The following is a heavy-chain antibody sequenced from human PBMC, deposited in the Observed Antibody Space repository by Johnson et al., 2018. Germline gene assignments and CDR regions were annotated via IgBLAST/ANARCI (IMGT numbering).Heavy chain of an antibody. CDR3: ARNRGGVTHDAFDI. CDR2: MTGSGDRT. Sequence: VQLVESGGGLVQPGGSLRLSCVGSGFTFTSYVLSWVRQAPGKGLEWVSAMTGSGDRTHYADSVKGRFSISRDNSDNTLYLQMNSLGAEDTALYYCARNRGGVTHDAFDIWGQGTMVTVSS. D-gene: IGHD2-21*02. CDR1: GFTFTSYV. V-gene: IGHV3-23*04. J-gene: IGHJ3*02.